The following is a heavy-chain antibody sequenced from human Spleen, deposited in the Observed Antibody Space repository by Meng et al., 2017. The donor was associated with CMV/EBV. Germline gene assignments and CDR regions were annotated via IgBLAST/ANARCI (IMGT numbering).Heavy chain of an antibody. CDR3: AKESCRSTSCSNFDY. CDR1: GLHFRSYA. V-gene: IGHV3-23*01. Sequence: PGLHFRSYAMRWVRQAPGKGLEWVSAISGSGGSTYYAASVKGRFTISRDNSKNTLYLQMNSLRAEDTAVYYCAKESCRSTSCSNFDYWGQGTLVTVSS. CDR2: ISGSGGST. D-gene: IGHD2-2*01. J-gene: IGHJ4*02.